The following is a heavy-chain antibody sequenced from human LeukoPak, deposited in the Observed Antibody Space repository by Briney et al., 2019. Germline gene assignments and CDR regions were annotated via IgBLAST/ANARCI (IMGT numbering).Heavy chain of an antibody. CDR1: GAYGFTFSSYS. CDR3: ARDLYDSGGYSSPIDY. J-gene: IGHJ4*02. Sequence: KTGGSLRLSCAASGAYGFTFSSYSMNWVRQAPGKGLEWVSSISSSSSHIHSADSVKGRFTISRDNAKNSLYLQMNSLRAEDTAVYYCARDLYDSGGYSSPIDYWGQGTLVTVSS. D-gene: IGHD3-22*01. V-gene: IGHV3-21*01. CDR2: ISSSSSHI.